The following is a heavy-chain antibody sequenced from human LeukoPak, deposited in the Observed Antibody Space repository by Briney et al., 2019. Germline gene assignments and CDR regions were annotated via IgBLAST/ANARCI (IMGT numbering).Heavy chain of an antibody. Sequence: GGSLRLSCAASGFTFSDSYMTWVRQAPGKGVEWVAYISGSGHDINYSDSVKGRFTISRDNSKNTLYLQMNSLRAEDTAVYYCARDYTVNDSSGYFAIDYWGQGTLVTVSS. J-gene: IGHJ4*02. CDR1: GFTFSDSY. V-gene: IGHV3-11*05. CDR2: ISGSGHDI. CDR3: ARDYTVNDSSGYFAIDY. D-gene: IGHD3-22*01.